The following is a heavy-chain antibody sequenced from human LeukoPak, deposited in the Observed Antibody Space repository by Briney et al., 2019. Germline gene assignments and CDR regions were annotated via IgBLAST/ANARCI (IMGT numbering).Heavy chain of an antibody. CDR3: AKVISSGSYYSFDY. V-gene: IGHV3-23*01. Sequence: GGSLRLSCAASGVTFRSYAMSWVRQAPGKGLELVSAISGSGRDTYYADSVKGRFTISRDTSKNTLYLQMNTLRTEDTALYYCAKVISSGSYYSFDYWGQGTPVTVSS. D-gene: IGHD1-26*01. J-gene: IGHJ4*02. CDR2: ISGSGRDT. CDR1: GVTFRSYA.